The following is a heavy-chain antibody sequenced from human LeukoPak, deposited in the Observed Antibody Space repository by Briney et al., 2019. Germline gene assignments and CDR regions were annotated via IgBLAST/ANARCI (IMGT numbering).Heavy chain of an antibody. Sequence: GSSVKVSCKASGGTFSSYAISWVRRAPGQGLEWMGGIIPIFGTANYAQKFHGRVTITADKSTSTAYMELSSLRSEDTAVYYCARDQEGCSSTSCLNWFDPWGQGTLVTVSS. CDR2: IIPIFGTA. D-gene: IGHD2-2*01. CDR3: ARDQEGCSSTSCLNWFDP. J-gene: IGHJ5*02. V-gene: IGHV1-69*06. CDR1: GGTFSSYA.